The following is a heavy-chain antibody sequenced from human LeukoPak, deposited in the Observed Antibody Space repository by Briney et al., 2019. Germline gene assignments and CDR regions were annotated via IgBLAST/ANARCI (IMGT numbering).Heavy chain of an antibody. CDR2: VSDDGNNI. J-gene: IGHJ4*02. Sequence: GGSLRLSCAASGFTFSNYPMHWVRQAPGKGLGWVAVVSDDGNNIYYADSVKGRFTISRDNAKNSLYLQMNSLRAEDTAVYYCARVGGSYYFDYWGQGTLVTVSS. D-gene: IGHD1-26*01. V-gene: IGHV3-30*04. CDR3: ARVGGSYYFDY. CDR1: GFTFSNYP.